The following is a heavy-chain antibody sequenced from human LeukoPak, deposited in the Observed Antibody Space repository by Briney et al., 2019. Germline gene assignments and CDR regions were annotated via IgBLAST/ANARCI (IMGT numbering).Heavy chain of an antibody. CDR3: ARHRPGIAVAGMEDYFDY. CDR2: ISSSSSYI. D-gene: IGHD6-19*01. V-gene: IGHV3-21*01. J-gene: IGHJ4*02. Sequence: PGGSLRLSCAASGFTFSSYSMNWVRQAPGKGLEWVSSISSSSSYIYYADSVKGRFTISRDNAKNSLYLQMNSLRAEDTAVYYCARHRPGIAVAGMEDYFDYWGQGTLVTVSS. CDR1: GFTFSSYS.